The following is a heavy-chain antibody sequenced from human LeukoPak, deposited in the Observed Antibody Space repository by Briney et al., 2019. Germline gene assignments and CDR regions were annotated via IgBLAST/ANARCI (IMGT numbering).Heavy chain of an antibody. Sequence: ETLSLTCAVYGGSFSGYYWSWIRQPPGKGLEWVSSITSGSSHIYYADSVKGRFTISRDNAKNSLYLQMNSLRAEDTAVYYCARDQHYSEMNYNWFDSWGQGTLVTVSS. CDR1: GGSFSGYY. V-gene: IGHV3-21*01. J-gene: IGHJ5*01. CDR2: ITSGSSHI. D-gene: IGHD3-3*02. CDR3: ARDQHYSEMNYNWFDS.